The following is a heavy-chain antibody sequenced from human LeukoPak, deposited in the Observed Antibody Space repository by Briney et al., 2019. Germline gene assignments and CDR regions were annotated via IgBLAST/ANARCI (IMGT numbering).Heavy chain of an antibody. J-gene: IGHJ4*02. D-gene: IGHD2-15*01. CDR1: GFTFSSYS. CDR2: ISSSSSTI. Sequence: GGSLRLSCAASGFTFSSYSMNWVRQAPGKGLEWVSYISSSSSTIYYADSVKGRFTISRDNAKNSLYLQMNSLRAEDTAVYYCARVYCSGGSCYPYFDYWGRGTLVTVSS. V-gene: IGHV3-48*01. CDR3: ARVYCSGGSCYPYFDY.